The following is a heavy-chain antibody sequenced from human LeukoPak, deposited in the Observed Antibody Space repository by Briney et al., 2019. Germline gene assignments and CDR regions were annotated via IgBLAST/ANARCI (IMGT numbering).Heavy chain of an antibody. J-gene: IGHJ3*02. CDR1: GFTFSNAW. V-gene: IGHV3-15*01. D-gene: IGHD3-22*01. Sequence: GGSLRLSCAASGFTFSNAWMSWVRQAPGKGLEWVGRIKSKTDGGTTDYAAPVKGRFTISRDDSKNTLYLQMKRPKTEDTTVYYCTTFGYYDSSGENAFDIWGQGTMVTVSS. CDR2: IKSKTDGGTT. CDR3: TTFGYYDSSGENAFDI.